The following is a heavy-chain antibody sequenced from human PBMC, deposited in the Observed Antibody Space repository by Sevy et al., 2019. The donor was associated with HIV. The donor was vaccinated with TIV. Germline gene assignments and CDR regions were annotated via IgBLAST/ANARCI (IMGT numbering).Heavy chain of an antibody. CDR3: AKGEVSTSRTGVEH. D-gene: IGHD2-8*02. Sequence: GGSLRLSCTASGFIFSAYLMSWVRQFPGKRLEWVSSIANIGDTTAYVDSVKGRFTVSRDNSKNKLYLHMNSLRVEDTAIYYCAKGEVSTSRTGVEHWGQGTLVTVSS. CDR2: IANIGDTT. V-gene: IGHV3-23*01. CDR1: GFIFSAYL. J-gene: IGHJ5*02.